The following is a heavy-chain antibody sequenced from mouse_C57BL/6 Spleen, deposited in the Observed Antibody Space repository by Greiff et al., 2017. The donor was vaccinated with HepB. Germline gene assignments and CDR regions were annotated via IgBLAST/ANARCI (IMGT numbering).Heavy chain of an antibody. Sequence: EVQLQQSGPELVKPGASVKISCKASGYTFTDYYMNWVKQSHGKSLEWIGDINPNNGGTSYNQKFKGKATLTVDKSSSTAYMELRSLTSEDSVVYYCAMDFDVWGTGTTVTVSS. V-gene: IGHV1-26*01. CDR2: INPNNGGT. CDR1: GYTFTDYY. J-gene: IGHJ1*03. CDR3: AMDFDV.